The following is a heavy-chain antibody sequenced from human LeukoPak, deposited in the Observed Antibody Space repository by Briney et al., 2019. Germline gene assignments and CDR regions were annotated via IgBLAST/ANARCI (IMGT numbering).Heavy chain of an antibody. CDR2: IIPIFGTA. D-gene: IGHD6-25*01. CDR3: ARDSQRLGEFDY. V-gene: IGHV1-69*13. J-gene: IGHJ4*02. Sequence: ASVKVSCKASGGTFSSYAISWVRQAPGQGLEWMGGIIPIFGTANYAQKFQGRVTITADESTSTAYMELSSLRSEDTAVYYCARDSQRLGEFDYWGQGTLVTVSS. CDR1: GGTFSSYA.